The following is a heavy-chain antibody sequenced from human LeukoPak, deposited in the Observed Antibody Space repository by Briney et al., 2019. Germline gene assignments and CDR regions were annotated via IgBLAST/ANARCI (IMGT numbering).Heavy chain of an antibody. CDR3: ARVPRSGNHFDY. CDR2: ITSTGTSI. D-gene: IGHD1-26*01. CDR1: GFXFSSYA. V-gene: IGHV3-48*03. J-gene: IGHJ4*02. Sequence: GRPLRLSCAASGFXFSSYAIHWVRQAPGKGLEWSSYITSTGTSIYYAESVKGRFTMSRDDAKSSLYLQMNSLRVEDTAVYYCARVPRSGNHFDYWGQGTLVTVSS.